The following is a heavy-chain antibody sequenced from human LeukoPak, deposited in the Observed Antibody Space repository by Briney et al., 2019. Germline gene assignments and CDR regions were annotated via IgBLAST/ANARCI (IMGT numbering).Heavy chain of an antibody. Sequence: GGSLRLSCAASGFTFSDYYMSWVRQAPGKGLEWVSLIFAGGSTYYADSVEGRFTISRDNSKNTVFLQMNGLRAEDTAVYCCARSKAARSPPDSWGRGTLVTVSS. D-gene: IGHD6-6*01. CDR1: GFTFSDYY. V-gene: IGHV3-66*01. CDR2: IFAGGST. J-gene: IGHJ4*02. CDR3: ARSKAARSPPDS.